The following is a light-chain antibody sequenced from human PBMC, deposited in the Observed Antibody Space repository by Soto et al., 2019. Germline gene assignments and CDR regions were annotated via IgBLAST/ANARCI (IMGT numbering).Light chain of an antibody. V-gene: IGKV3-20*01. CDR1: ESVSSSY. CDR3: QQYGSTRT. J-gene: IGKJ1*01. Sequence: EIEWPQSPGTLSLSPGERATLSCRASESVSSSYLAWYQQKSGQAPRLLIYGASSRATGIPDRFSGSGSGTDFTLTISRLEPEDLAVYYCQQYGSTRTFGQGTKVDIK. CDR2: GAS.